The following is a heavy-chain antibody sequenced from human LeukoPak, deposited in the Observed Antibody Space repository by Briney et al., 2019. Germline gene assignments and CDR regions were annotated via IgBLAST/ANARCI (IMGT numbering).Heavy chain of an antibody. Sequence: ASVKVSCKASGYTFTGYYMHWVRQAPGQGLEWMGWINPNSGGTNYAQKFQGRVTMTRDTSSTTTYMELTRLTYDDTAVYYCARDLRFGGNWFDPWGQGSLVIVSS. J-gene: IGHJ5*02. D-gene: IGHD5/OR15-5a*01. V-gene: IGHV1-2*02. CDR1: GYTFTGYY. CDR2: INPNSGGT. CDR3: ARDLRFGGNWFDP.